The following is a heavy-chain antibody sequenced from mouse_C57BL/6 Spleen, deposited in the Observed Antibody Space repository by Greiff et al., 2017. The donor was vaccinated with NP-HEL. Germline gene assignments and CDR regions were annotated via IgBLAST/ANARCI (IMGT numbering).Heavy chain of an antibody. CDR3: ARSQIRDLSYYYAMDY. CDR1: GYTFTSYW. D-gene: IGHD3-2*02. V-gene: IGHV1-50*01. CDR2: IDPSDSYT. Sequence: VKLQQPGAELVKPGASVKLSCKASGYTFTSYWMQWVKQRPGQGLEWIGEIDPSDSYTNYNQKFKGKATLTVDTSSSTAYMQLSSLTSEDSAVYYCARSQIRDLSYYYAMDYWGQGTSVTVSS. J-gene: IGHJ4*01.